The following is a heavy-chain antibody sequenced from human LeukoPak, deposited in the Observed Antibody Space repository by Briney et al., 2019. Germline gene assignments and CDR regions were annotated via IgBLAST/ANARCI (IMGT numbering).Heavy chain of an antibody. V-gene: IGHV4-34*01. CDR2: INHSGCT. D-gene: IGHD3-9*01. Sequence: SETLSLTCAVYGGSFSGYYWSWIRQPPGKGLEWIGEINHSGCTNYNPSLKSRVTISVDTSKNQFSLKLSSVTAADTAVYYCARDPYDILTGYRFDYWGQGTLVTVSS. CDR1: GGSFSGYY. J-gene: IGHJ4*02. CDR3: ARDPYDILTGYRFDY.